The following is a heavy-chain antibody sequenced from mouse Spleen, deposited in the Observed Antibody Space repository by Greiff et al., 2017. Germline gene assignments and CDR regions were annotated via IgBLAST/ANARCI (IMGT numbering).Heavy chain of an antibody. CDR1: GFTFSDYG. CDR2: ISSGSSTI. Sequence: EVMLVESGGGLVKPGGSLKLSCAASGFTFSDYGMHWVRQAPEKGLEWVAYISSGSSTIYYADTVKGRFTISRDNAKNTLFLQMTSLRSEDTAMYYCARNGRGAFDYWGQGTTLTVSS. D-gene: IGHD1-1*01. J-gene: IGHJ2*01. CDR3: ARNGRGAFDY. V-gene: IGHV5-17*01.